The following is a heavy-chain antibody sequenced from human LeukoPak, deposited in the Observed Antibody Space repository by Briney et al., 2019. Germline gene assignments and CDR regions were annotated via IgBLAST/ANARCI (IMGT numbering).Heavy chain of an antibody. CDR3: ARSPRYYHNYYYMDV. CDR1: GGTFSSYA. CDR2: IIPIFGTA. V-gene: IGHV1-69*05. J-gene: IGHJ6*03. Sequence: RASVKVSCKASGGTFSSYAISWVRQAPGQGLEWMGGIIPIFGTANYAQKFQGRVTITTDESTSTAYMELSSLRSEDTAVYYCARSPRYYHNYYYMDVWGKGTTVTVSS.